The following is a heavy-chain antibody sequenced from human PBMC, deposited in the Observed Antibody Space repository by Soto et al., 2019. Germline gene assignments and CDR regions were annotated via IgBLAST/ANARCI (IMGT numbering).Heavy chain of an antibody. V-gene: IGHV1-8*01. J-gene: IGHJ6*03. CDR2: MNPNSGNT. CDR1: GYTFTSYD. Sequence: QVQLVQSGAEVKKPGASVKVSCKASGYTFTSYDINWVRQATGQGLECMGWMNPNSGNTGYAQKFQGRVTMTRNTSISTAYMELSSLRSEDTAVYYCARGSPRYDYIWGSYRDYYYYYYMDVWGKGTTVTVSS. D-gene: IGHD3-16*02. CDR3: ARGSPRYDYIWGSYRDYYYYYYMDV.